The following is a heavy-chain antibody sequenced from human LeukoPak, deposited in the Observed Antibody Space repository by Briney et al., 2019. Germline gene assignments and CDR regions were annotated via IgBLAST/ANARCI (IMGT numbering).Heavy chain of an antibody. Sequence: GGSLRLSCAASGFTFSDYYMSWIRQAPGKGLEWVSYSSDVDSTIYYADSVKGRFTIPRDTDKNLLYLQMNSLRAEDTAFYYCARGRTSHYFDYWGQGTLVTVSS. D-gene: IGHD2-2*01. CDR3: ARGRTSHYFDY. CDR2: SSDVDSTI. CDR1: GFTFSDYY. J-gene: IGHJ4*02. V-gene: IGHV3-11*01.